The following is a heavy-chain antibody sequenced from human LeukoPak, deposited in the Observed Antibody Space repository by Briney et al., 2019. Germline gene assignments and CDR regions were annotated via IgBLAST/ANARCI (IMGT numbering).Heavy chain of an antibody. Sequence: PSETLSLTCAVYGGSFSGYYWSWIRQPPGKGLEWIGEIYHSGSTNYNPSLKSRVTISVDKSKNQFSLKLSSVTAADTAVYSCARESGGGMKPGAFDIWGQGTMVTVSS. CDR2: IYHSGST. J-gene: IGHJ3*02. D-gene: IGHD3-16*01. CDR1: GGSFSGYY. CDR3: ARESGGGMKPGAFDI. V-gene: IGHV4-34*01.